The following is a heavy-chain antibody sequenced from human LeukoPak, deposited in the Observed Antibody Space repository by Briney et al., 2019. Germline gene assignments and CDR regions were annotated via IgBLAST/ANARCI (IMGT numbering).Heavy chain of an antibody. V-gene: IGHV4-4*07. Sequence: SETLSLTCDASGASVRSYWWGWVRQPAGKGLEWLGRIYSTGSTRFNPSLKSRLTLSIDTSTNQFSLKLTSVTAADTAVYFCARQGYTVSYYFLDYWSQGTLVTVSS. CDR2: IYSTGST. J-gene: IGHJ4*02. CDR1: GASVRSYW. D-gene: IGHD1-26*01. CDR3: ARQGYTVSYYFLDY.